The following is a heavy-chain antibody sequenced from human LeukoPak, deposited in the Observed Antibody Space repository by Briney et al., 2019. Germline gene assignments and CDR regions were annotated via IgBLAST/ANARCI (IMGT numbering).Heavy chain of an antibody. CDR3: AKDLGQIRFLEWSSFDY. D-gene: IGHD3-3*01. J-gene: IGHJ4*02. CDR2: ISGSGGST. CDR1: GFTFSSYA. Sequence: GGSLRLSCAASGFTFSSYAMSWVRQAPGKGLEWVSAISGSGGSTYYADSVKGRFTISRDNSKNTLYLQMNSLRAEDTAVYYCAKDLGQIRFLEWSSFDYWGQGTLVTVSS. V-gene: IGHV3-23*01.